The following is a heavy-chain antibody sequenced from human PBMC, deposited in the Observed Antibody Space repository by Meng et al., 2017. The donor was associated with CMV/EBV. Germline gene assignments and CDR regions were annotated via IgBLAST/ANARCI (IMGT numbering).Heavy chain of an antibody. CDR1: GFTFSSYA. J-gene: IGHJ2*01. CDR2: ISYDGSNK. Sequence: GESLKISCAASGFTFSSYAMHWVRQAPGKGLEWVAVISYDGSNKYYADSVKGRFTISRGNSKNTLYLQMNSLRAEDTAVYYCARDVVPAAIPRWYFDLWGRGTLVTVSS. CDR3: ARDVVPAAIPRWYFDL. D-gene: IGHD2-2*02. V-gene: IGHV3-30*04.